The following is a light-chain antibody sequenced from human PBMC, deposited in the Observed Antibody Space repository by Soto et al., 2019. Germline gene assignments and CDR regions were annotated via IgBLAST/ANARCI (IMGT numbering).Light chain of an antibody. CDR3: MQALQTPYT. Sequence: DIVMTQSPLSLPVTPGEPASISCRSSQILLHSSGYNYLEWYLQKPGQSPQLLIYLGSNRASGVPDRFSGSGSGTDFTLKISRVEAEDVGVYYCMQALQTPYTSGQGTKLEIK. V-gene: IGKV2-28*01. CDR1: QILLHSSGYNY. CDR2: LGS. J-gene: IGKJ2*01.